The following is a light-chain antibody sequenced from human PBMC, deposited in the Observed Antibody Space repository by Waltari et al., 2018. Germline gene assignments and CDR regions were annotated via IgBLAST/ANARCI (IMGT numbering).Light chain of an antibody. CDR3: CSYAGSQTSV. Sequence: QSALTQPRSVSGSPGQSVTISCTGTSSDVGGYDYVSWYQQHPGKAPKPMIYDVNKRPSGVPDRLSGSKSGNTASLTICGLQADDEADYYCCSYAGSQTSVFGGGTKVTVL. CDR2: DVN. V-gene: IGLV2-11*01. J-gene: IGLJ2*01. CDR1: SSDVGGYDY.